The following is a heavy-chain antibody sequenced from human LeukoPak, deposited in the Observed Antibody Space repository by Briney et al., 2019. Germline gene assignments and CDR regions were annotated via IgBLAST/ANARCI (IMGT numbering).Heavy chain of an antibody. J-gene: IGHJ4*02. CDR1: AFTFSNYE. CDR3: ARVQYYYDSSGYYVYYFDY. V-gene: IGHV3-48*03. CDR2: ISSSGSTI. D-gene: IGHD3-22*01. Sequence: GGSLTLSCAAPAFTFSNYEMNWVRQAPGKGLDWVPYISSSGSTIYYADPVKGRFTISRDNAKNSLYLQMNSLRAEDTAVYYCARVQYYYDSSGYYVYYFDYWGQGTLVTVSS.